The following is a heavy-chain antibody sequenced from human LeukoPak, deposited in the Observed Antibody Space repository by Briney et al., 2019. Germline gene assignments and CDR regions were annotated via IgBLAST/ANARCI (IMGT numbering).Heavy chain of an antibody. CDR1: GFTFSTYP. CDR2: ISNDGSNK. D-gene: IGHD3-9*01. Sequence: GGSLRLSCAASGFTFSTYPMHWVRQAPGKGLEWVAVISNDGSNKYYADSVKGRFTISRDNAKNSLYLQMNSLRAEDTAVYYCARVDYDVSTGYQNYFEFWGQGTLVTVSS. V-gene: IGHV3-30*04. CDR3: ARVDYDVSTGYQNYFEF. J-gene: IGHJ4*02.